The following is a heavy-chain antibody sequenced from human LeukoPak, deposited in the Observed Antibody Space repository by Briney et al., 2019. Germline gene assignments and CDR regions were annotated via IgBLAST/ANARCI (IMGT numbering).Heavy chain of an antibody. Sequence: GGSLRLSCAASGFTFSSYSMNLVRLAPGKGLEWVSSISSSSSYIYYADSVKGRFTISRDNAKNSLYLQMNSLRAEDTAVYYCARDWEEIQLQHWGQGTLVTVSS. J-gene: IGHJ1*01. CDR3: ARDWEEIQLQH. CDR2: ISSSSSYI. CDR1: GFTFSSYS. D-gene: IGHD5-24*01. V-gene: IGHV3-21*01.